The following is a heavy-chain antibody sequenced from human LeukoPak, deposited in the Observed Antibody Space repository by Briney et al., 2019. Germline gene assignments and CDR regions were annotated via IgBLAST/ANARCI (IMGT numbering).Heavy chain of an antibody. Sequence: SVKVSCKASGGTFSSYAISWVRQAPGQGLEWMGGIIPIFGTANYAQKFQGRVTITADKSTSTAYMELSSLRSEDTAVYYCALYYYGSGSPPRHYYCYYGMDVWGKGTTVTVSS. V-gene: IGHV1-69*06. CDR3: ALYYYGSGSPPRHYYCYYGMDV. CDR1: GGTFSSYA. CDR2: IIPIFGTA. D-gene: IGHD3-10*01. J-gene: IGHJ6*04.